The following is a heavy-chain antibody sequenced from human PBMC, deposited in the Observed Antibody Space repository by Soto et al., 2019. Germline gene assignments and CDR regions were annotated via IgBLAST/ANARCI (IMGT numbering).Heavy chain of an antibody. J-gene: IGHJ6*02. CDR1: GGTFSNYA. CDR3: ARGRGIGFSSTWNIYWYYNMDV. CDR2: IIPMFATT. D-gene: IGHD6-13*01. Sequence: QVQLVQSGAEVRKSGSSVKVSCKAAGGTFSNYALSWVRQAPGQGLEWMGGIIPMFATTNYAQKFQGRVTITADDSATTAHMELSRLKSEDTAVYYCARGRGIGFSSTWNIYWYYNMDVWRQGTTVTVSS. V-gene: IGHV1-69*01.